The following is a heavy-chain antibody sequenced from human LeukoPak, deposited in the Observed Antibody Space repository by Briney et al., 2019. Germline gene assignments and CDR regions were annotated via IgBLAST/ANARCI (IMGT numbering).Heavy chain of an antibody. CDR1: GYTFTNYG. Sequence: GASVMVSCKASGYTFTNYGISWVRPAPGQGLEWMAWISANNGETRYAQNLQGRLTMTTDTSTSTAYMELRSLRSDDTAVYYCARVPPSAHQLLSSDYWGQGTQVTVSS. V-gene: IGHV1-18*04. D-gene: IGHD2-2*01. CDR3: ARVPPSAHQLLSSDY. CDR2: ISANNGET. J-gene: IGHJ4*02.